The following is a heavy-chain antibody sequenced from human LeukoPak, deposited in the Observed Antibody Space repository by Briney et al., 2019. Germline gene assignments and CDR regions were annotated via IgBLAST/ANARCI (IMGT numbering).Heavy chain of an antibody. Sequence: ASVKVSCKASGYTFTDYDINWVRQATGQGLEWMGWMNPNSGNTGYAQKFQGRVTMTRNTSISTAYMELSSLRSEDTAVYYCARAIYGSGPNDYWGQGTLVTVSS. D-gene: IGHD3-10*01. J-gene: IGHJ4*02. CDR2: MNPNSGNT. CDR3: ARAIYGSGPNDY. CDR1: GYTFTDYD. V-gene: IGHV1-8*01.